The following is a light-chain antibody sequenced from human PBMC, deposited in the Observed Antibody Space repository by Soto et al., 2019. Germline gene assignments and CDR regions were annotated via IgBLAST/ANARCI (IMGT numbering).Light chain of an antibody. V-gene: IGKV3-11*01. Sequence: ESVLTQSPATLSLSPGERATLSCRASQSVSSYLAWYQQQPGQAPRLLIYDASNRATGIPARFSGSGSGTDFTLTISSLEPEDFAVYYCQQRSNWPPFTFGPGTKVDIK. CDR1: QSVSSY. CDR3: QQRSNWPPFT. CDR2: DAS. J-gene: IGKJ3*01.